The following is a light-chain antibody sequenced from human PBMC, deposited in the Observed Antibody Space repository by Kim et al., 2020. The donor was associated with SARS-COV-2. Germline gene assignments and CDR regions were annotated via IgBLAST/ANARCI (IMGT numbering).Light chain of an antibody. V-gene: IGKV1-33*01. J-gene: IGKJ5*01. CDR2: NAS. CDR3: QQFDNLPIT. CDR1: QGISNY. Sequence: DIQMTQSPSSLSASVGDRVTITCRASQGISNYLAWYQQKPGKAPKLLIYNASNLKTGVPSRFSGSGSGTDFTFNISSLQPEDIATYYCQQFDNLPITFGQGTRLEIK.